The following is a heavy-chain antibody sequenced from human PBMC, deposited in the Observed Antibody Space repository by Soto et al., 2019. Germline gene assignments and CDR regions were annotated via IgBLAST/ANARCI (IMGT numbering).Heavy chain of an antibody. CDR1: GGSFSGYY. D-gene: IGHD2-15*01. CDR3: ARTTCGGSCYPLGWFDP. V-gene: IGHV4-34*01. Sequence: QVQLQQWGAGLLKPSETLSLTCAVYGGSFSGYYWSWIRQPPGKGLEWIGEINHSGSTNYNPSLKSRVTISVDTSKNQFSLKLSSVTAADTAVYYCARTTCGGSCYPLGWFDPWGQGTLVTVSS. J-gene: IGHJ5*02. CDR2: INHSGST.